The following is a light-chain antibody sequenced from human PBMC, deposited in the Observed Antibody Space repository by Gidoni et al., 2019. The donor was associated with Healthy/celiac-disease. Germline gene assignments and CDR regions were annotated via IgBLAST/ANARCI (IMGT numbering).Light chain of an antibody. Sequence: EIVLTQSPATLSLSPGERATLACRASQSVSSSLAWYQQKPGQAPRLPIYDASNRATVIPARFSGSGSGTDFTLTISSLEPEDLAVYYGQQRSNWPITFGQGTRLEIK. CDR3: QQRSNWPIT. J-gene: IGKJ5*01. CDR2: DAS. CDR1: QSVSSS. V-gene: IGKV3-11*01.